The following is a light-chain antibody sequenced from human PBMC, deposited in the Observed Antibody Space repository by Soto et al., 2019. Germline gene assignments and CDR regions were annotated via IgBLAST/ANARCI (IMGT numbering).Light chain of an antibody. J-gene: IGKJ1*01. Sequence: EIVMTQSPATLSVSPGERATLSCRASQSVSSNLAWYQQKPGQAPRLLIYCASTRATGIPARFNGSGSWTDFTPTISSLQSEDFAVYYCQQYNNWPPTWTFGQGTKVEIK. CDR1: QSVSSN. CDR3: QQYNNWPPTWT. CDR2: CAS. V-gene: IGKV3-15*01.